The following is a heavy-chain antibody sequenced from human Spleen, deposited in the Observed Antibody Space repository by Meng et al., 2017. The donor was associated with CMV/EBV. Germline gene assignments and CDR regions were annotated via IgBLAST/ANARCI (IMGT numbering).Heavy chain of an antibody. J-gene: IGHJ6*02. Sequence: SETLSLTCAVYGGSFSGYYWSWIRQPPGKGLEWIGEINHSGSTNYNPSLKSRVTISVDTSKNQFSLKLSSVTAADTAVYYCARDPSWFGELFHSYYYYYGMDVWGQGTTVTVSS. V-gene: IGHV4-34*01. CDR1: GGSFSGYY. CDR3: ARDPSWFGELFHSYYYYYGMDV. D-gene: IGHD3-10*01. CDR2: INHSGST.